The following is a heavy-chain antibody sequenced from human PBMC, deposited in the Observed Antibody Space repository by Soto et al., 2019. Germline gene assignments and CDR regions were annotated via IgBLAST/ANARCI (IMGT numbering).Heavy chain of an antibody. CDR3: ARGWRCGRDCLEYFQH. CDR2: IIPIFGTA. J-gene: IGHJ1*01. CDR1: GGTFSSYA. V-gene: IGHV1-69*13. D-gene: IGHD2-21*02. Sequence: SVKVSCKASGGTFSSYAISWVRQAPGQGLEWMGGIIPIFGTANYAQKFQGRVTITADESTSTAYMEMSSLRSEDTEVYYCARGWRCGRDCLEYFQHWGQGTLVTGSS.